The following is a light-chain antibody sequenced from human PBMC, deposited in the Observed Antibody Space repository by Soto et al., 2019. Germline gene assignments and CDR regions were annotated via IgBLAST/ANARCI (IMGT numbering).Light chain of an antibody. CDR3: SSYAGSTKHYV. V-gene: IGLV2-8*01. J-gene: IGLJ1*01. CDR2: DVS. CDR1: SSDVGGYPY. Sequence: QSALTQSRSWSVSPGQSCRISCTGTSSDVGGYPYVSWYQQHPGKAPKLIIYDVSERPSGVPHRFSCSKSGNSASLTVSGLQAEDAADYYCSSYAGSTKHYVFGAGTKVTVL.